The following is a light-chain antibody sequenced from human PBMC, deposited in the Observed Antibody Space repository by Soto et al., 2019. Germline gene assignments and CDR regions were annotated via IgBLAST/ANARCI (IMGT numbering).Light chain of an antibody. CDR2: AAS. V-gene: IGKV1-39*01. J-gene: IGKJ4*01. Sequence: IQMTQSPSSLSASIGDRVTITCLASQSISSYLNWYQQKPGKAPKLLIYAASSLQSGVPSRFSGSGSGTDFTLTISSLQPEDFATYYCQQSYSTLLPFGGG. CDR1: QSISSY. CDR3: QQSYSTLLP.